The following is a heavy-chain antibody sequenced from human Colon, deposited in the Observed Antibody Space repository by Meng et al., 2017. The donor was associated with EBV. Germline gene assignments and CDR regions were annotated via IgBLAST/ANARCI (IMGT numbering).Heavy chain of an antibody. CDR3: ARNYYFDY. CDR2: IYYTGST. Sequence: QVRSPVSGPGLVKPSQTLSLTCTVAGGYINSGDYYWSWIRQPPGKGLEWIGYIYYTGSTYYKPSLKSRVTISMDTSKNQFSLRLSSVTDEDTAVYYCARNYYFDYWGQGTLVTVSS. V-gene: IGHV4-30-4*01. J-gene: IGHJ4*02. CDR1: GGYINSGDYY.